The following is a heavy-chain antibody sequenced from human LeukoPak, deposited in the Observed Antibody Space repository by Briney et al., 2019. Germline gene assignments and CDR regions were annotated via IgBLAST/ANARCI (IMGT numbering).Heavy chain of an antibody. D-gene: IGHD3-3*01. CDR1: GFTFSSYA. V-gene: IGHV3-23*01. J-gene: IGHJ5*02. CDR2: ISGSGGST. Sequence: PGGSLRLSCAASGFTFSSYAMSWVRQAPGQGLEWVSAISGSGGSTYYADSVKGRFTISRDNARNSLYLQMNSLGAEDTAVYYCARDLAAGDSTTIFGVAMAPRWFDPWGQGTLVTVSS. CDR3: ARDLAAGDSTTIFGVAMAPRWFDP.